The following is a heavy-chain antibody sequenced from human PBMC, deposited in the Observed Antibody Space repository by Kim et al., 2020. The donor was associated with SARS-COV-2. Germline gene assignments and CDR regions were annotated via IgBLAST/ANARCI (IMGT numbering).Heavy chain of an antibody. CDR3: ARDKYSSGWYFDY. Sequence: YNPSLRSRFTISVDTSKNQFSLKLSSVTAADTAVYYCARDKYSSGWYFDYWDQGTLVTVSS. V-gene: IGHV4-59*01. D-gene: IGHD6-19*01. J-gene: IGHJ4*02.